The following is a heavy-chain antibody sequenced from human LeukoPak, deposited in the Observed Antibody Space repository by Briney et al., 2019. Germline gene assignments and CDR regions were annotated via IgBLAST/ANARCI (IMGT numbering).Heavy chain of an antibody. Sequence: ASVKVSCKASGYTFTTYYMHWVRQAPGQGLEWMGTINPSDGSTSYARKFQGRVTMTRDMSTSTVYMELSSLRSEDTAVYYCARGDHVRIYAESAFDIWGQGTMVTVSS. CDR2: INPSDGST. J-gene: IGHJ3*02. CDR3: ARGDHVRIYAESAFDI. D-gene: IGHD5/OR15-5a*01. CDR1: GYTFTTYY. V-gene: IGHV1-46*01.